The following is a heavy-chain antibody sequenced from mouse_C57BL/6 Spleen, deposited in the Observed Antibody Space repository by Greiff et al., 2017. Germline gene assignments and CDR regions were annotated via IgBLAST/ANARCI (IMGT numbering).Heavy chain of an antibody. CDR3: ARRVWYSNLYAMDY. D-gene: IGHD2-5*01. Sequence: EVQLQQSGPELVKPGASVKIPCKASGYTFTDYNMDWVKQSHGKSLEWIGDINPNNGGTIYNQKFKGKATLTVDKSSSTAYMELRSLTSEDTAVYYCARRVWYSNLYAMDYWGQGTSVTVSS. CDR2: INPNNGGT. J-gene: IGHJ4*01. V-gene: IGHV1-18*01. CDR1: GYTFTDYN.